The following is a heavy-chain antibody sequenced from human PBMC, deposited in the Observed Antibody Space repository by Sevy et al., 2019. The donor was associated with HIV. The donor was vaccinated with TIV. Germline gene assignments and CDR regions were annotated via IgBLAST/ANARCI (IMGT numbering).Heavy chain of an antibody. Sequence: GESLKISCAASGFTFSIYAMNWVRQAPGKGLEWVSGEAGSGGSTYHADSVKGRFTISRDDSKSTLYLQMKSLRAEDTAVYYCAKDLGDPVAFDIWGQGTMVTVSS. V-gene: IGHV3-23*01. CDR2: EAGSGGST. J-gene: IGHJ3*02. D-gene: IGHD2-21*02. CDR1: GFTFSIYA. CDR3: AKDLGDPVAFDI.